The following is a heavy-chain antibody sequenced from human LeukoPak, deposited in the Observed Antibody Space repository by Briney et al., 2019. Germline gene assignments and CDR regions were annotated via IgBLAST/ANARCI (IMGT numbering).Heavy chain of an antibody. D-gene: IGHD3-3*01. V-gene: IGHV3-33*06. CDR2: IWYDGSNK. J-gene: IGHJ4*02. CDR3: AKSSTIFGVVIAGSIDY. Sequence: LAGGSLRLSCAASGFTFSSYGMHWVRQAPGKGLEWVAVIWYDGSNKYYADSVKGRFTISRDNSKNTLYLQMNSLRAEDTAVYYCAKSSTIFGVVIAGSIDYWGQGTLVTVSS. CDR1: GFTFSSYG.